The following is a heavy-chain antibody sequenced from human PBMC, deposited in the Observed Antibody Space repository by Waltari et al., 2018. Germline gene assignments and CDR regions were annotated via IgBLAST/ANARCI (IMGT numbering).Heavy chain of an antibody. Sequence: QLQFQESGPGLVQPSGTLSLTCAVSGDSASNPYLWNWVRQPSGKGLEWIGQVHGSTGRTNYNPSFASRVTVSLDTYNNQFSLKLTYATAADTAVYYCARDRGRGLYLDTWGPGTLVTVSP. J-gene: IGHJ4*02. V-gene: IGHV4-4*02. CDR1: GDSASNPYL. D-gene: IGHD2-15*01. CDR2: VHGSTGRT. CDR3: ARDRGRGLYLDT.